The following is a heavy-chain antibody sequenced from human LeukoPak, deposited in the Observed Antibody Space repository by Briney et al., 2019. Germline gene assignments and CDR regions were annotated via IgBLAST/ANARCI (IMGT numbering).Heavy chain of an antibody. CDR2: ISSSGSTI. CDR3: ARGWYNSGYYCDY. J-gene: IGHJ4*02. Sequence: PGGSLRLSCAASGFSFNSFEMSWVRQAPGKGLEWVSYISSSGSTIYYADSVKGRFTISRDNAKNSLYLQMNSLRAEDTAVYYCARGWYNSGYYCDYWGQGTLATVSS. CDR1: GFSFNSFE. D-gene: IGHD6-19*01. V-gene: IGHV3-48*03.